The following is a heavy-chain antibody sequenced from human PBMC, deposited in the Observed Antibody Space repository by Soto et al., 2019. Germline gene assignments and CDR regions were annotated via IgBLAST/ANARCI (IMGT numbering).Heavy chain of an antibody. J-gene: IGHJ6*02. CDR3: YRVVGLNVGNAVRYNFYGMDV. V-gene: IGHV1-69*01. Sequence: QVQLMQSGAEVKKPGSSVKVSCKASGGTFSSYAISWVRQAPGQGLEWMGGIIPIFGTANYAQKFQDRVTITADASTSKAYLELNRLRFGDTAGDLCYRVVGLNVGNAVRYNFYGMDVWGQGTTVTVSS. D-gene: IGHD2-15*01. CDR2: IIPIFGTA. CDR1: GGTFSSYA.